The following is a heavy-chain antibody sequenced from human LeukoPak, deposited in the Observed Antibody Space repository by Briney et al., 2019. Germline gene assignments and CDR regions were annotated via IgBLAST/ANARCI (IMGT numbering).Heavy chain of an antibody. Sequence: GGSLRLSCAASGFTFSSYAMHWVRQAPGKGLEWVAVISYDGSNKYYADSVKGRFTISRDNSKNTLYLQMNSLRAEDTAVYYCARALDSSSPPDYWGQGTLVTVSS. J-gene: IGHJ4*02. CDR1: GFTFSSYA. CDR2: ISYDGSNK. CDR3: ARALDSSSPPDY. D-gene: IGHD6-6*01. V-gene: IGHV3-30*04.